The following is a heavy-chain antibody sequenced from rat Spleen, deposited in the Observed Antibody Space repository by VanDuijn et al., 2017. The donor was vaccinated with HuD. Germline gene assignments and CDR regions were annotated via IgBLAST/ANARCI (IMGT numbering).Heavy chain of an antibody. Sequence: EVQLVESDGGLVQPGRSLKLSCAVSGFTFNNYWMTWIRQAPGKGLEWVASITNTGGGTYYPDSVKGRFTISRDNAKNTLYLQMNSLRSEDTATYYCTRAYPGPRGDYWGQGVMVTVSS. CDR2: ITNTGGGT. D-gene: IGHD1-4*01. V-gene: IGHV5-31*01. CDR3: TRAYPGPRGDY. CDR1: GFTFNNYW. J-gene: IGHJ2*01.